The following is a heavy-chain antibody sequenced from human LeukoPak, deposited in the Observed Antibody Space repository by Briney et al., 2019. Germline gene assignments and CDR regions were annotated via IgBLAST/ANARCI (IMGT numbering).Heavy chain of an antibody. V-gene: IGHV4-59*08. D-gene: IGHD2-15*01. CDR3: ARLVVAGSADYFDY. Sequence: SETLSLTCTVSGGSISSYYWSRIRQPPGKGLEWIGYIYYSGSTNYNPSLKSRVTISVDTSKNQFSLKLSSVTAADTAVYYCARLVVAGSADYFDYWGQGTLVTVSS. CDR1: GGSISSYY. J-gene: IGHJ4*02. CDR2: IYYSGST.